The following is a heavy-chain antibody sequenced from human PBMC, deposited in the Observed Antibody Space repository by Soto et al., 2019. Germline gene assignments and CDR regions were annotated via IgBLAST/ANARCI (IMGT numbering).Heavy chain of an antibody. CDR3: AREVQRWLYGFDI. D-gene: IGHD5-18*01. CDR1: GFTFCSCG. J-gene: IGHJ3*02. CDR2: IWYDQSNK. V-gene: IGHV3-33*01. Sequence: WRRGPCTGAGFTFCSCGMHRVRQARGKRLEWVDVIWYDQSNKYYAASVKGRFTISRDNSKNTLYLQMNRLRAEDTAVYYWAREVQRWLYGFDICGQGTMGT.